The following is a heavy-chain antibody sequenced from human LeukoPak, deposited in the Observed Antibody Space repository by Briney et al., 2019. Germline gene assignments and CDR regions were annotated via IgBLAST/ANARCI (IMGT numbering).Heavy chain of an antibody. D-gene: IGHD3-3*01. J-gene: IGHJ5*02. CDR2: IRSSSSTT. CDR3: ARSRDFWSGLNWFDP. V-gene: IGHV3-48*01. CDR1: GFTFSSYS. Sequence: GGSLRLSCAASGFTFSSYSMNWVRQAPGKGLEWVSYIRSSSSTTYYADSVKGRFTISRDNAKNSLYLQMNSLRAEDTAVYYCARSRDFWSGLNWFDPWGQGTQVTVSS.